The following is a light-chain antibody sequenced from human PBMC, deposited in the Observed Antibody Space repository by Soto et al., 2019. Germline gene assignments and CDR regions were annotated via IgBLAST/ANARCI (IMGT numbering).Light chain of an antibody. CDR2: DVN. V-gene: IGLV2-14*03. CDR3: CSYTATTTYV. CDR1: GNDVGGYTF. Sequence: QSALTQPASVTGSPGQSISISCTGTGNDVGGYTFVSWYQQHPDKVPKLVTFDVNRRPSGVSDRFSGSKSVNAASLTISGLQAEDEADYYCCSYTATTTYVFGTGTKVTV. J-gene: IGLJ1*01.